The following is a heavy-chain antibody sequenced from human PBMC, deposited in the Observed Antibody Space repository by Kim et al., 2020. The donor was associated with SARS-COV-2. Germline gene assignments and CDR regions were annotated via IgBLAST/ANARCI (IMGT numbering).Heavy chain of an antibody. D-gene: IGHD2-15*01. J-gene: IGHJ6*02. Sequence: SVKVSCKASGGTFSSYAISWVRQAPGQGLEWMGGIIPIFGTANYAQKFQGRVTITADESTSTAYMELSSLRSEDTAVYYCARGYCSGGSCPYGMDVWGQGTTVTVSS. CDR1: GGTFSSYA. CDR3: ARGYCSGGSCPYGMDV. CDR2: IIPIFGTA. V-gene: IGHV1-69*13.